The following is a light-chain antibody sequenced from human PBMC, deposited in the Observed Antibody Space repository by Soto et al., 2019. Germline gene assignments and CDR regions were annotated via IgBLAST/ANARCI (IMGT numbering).Light chain of an antibody. CDR3: QQRSNWPRDT. V-gene: IGKV3-11*01. CDR1: QSVSSY. Sequence: EIVLIPSPATPSLSPGERATLSCRASQSVSSYLAWYQQKPGQAPRLLIYDASNRATGIPARFSGSGSGTDFTLTISSLEPEDFAVYYCQQRSNWPRDTFGPGTKVDI. J-gene: IGKJ3*01. CDR2: DAS.